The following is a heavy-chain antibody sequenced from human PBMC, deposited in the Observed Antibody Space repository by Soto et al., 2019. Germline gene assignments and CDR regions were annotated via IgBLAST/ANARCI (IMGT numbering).Heavy chain of an antibody. J-gene: IGHJ4*02. CDR2: IYWNDDK. V-gene: IGHV2-5*01. Sequence: QITLKESGPTLVKPTQTLTLTCTFSGFSLSTSGVGVGWIRQPPGKAPEWLALIYWNDDKRYSPSLKSRLTIAKDTSKNQVVLNMTNMDPVDTATYFCARRPRYSNYVDYWGQGTLVTVSS. CDR3: ARRPRYSNYVDY. CDR1: GFSLSTSGVG. D-gene: IGHD4-4*01.